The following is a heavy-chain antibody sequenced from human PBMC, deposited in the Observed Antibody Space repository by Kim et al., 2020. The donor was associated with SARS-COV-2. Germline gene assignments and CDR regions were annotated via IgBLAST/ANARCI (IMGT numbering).Heavy chain of an antibody. Sequence: SETLSLTCTVSGGSISSSSYYWGWIRQPPGKGLEWIGSIYYSGSTYYNPSLKSRVTISVDTSKNQFSLKLSSVTAADTAVYYCARVVRGYDFPYYFDYWGQGTLVTVSS. CDR3: ARVVRGYDFPYYFDY. CDR2: IYYSGST. J-gene: IGHJ4*02. V-gene: IGHV4-39*07. CDR1: GGSISSSSYY. D-gene: IGHD5-12*01.